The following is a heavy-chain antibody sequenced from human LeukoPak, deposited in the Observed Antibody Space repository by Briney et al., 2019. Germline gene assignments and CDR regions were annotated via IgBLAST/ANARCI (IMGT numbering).Heavy chain of an antibody. J-gene: IGHJ6*03. D-gene: IGHD1-26*01. CDR1: GYTFSAHH. V-gene: IGHV1-18*04. Sequence: ASVKVSCKASGYTFSAHHIHWVRQAPGQGLEWMGWISAYNGNTNYAQKLQGRVTMTTDTSTSTAYMELRSLRSDDTAVYYCARVYSGSYALPHYYYYYYMDVWGKGTTVTVSS. CDR2: ISAYNGNT. CDR3: ARVYSGSYALPHYYYYYYMDV.